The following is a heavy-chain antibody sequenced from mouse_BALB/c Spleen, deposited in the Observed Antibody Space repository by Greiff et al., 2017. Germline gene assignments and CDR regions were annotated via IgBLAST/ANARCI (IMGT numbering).Heavy chain of an antibody. J-gene: IGHJ1*01. CDR1: GFAFSSYD. Sequence: DVKLVESGGGLVKPGGSLKLSCAASGFAFSSYDMSWVRQTPEKRLEWVAYISSGGGSTYYPDTVKGRFTISRDNAKNTLYLQMSSLRSEDTAMYYCARAYGYYRYFDVWGSGTTVTVSS. CDR3: ARAYGYYRYFDV. V-gene: IGHV5-12-1*01. CDR2: ISSGGGST. D-gene: IGHD2-2*01.